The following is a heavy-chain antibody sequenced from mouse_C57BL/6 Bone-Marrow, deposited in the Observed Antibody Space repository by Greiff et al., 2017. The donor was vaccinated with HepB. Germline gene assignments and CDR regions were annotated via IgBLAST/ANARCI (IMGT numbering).Heavy chain of an antibody. V-gene: IGHV1-64*01. CDR1: GYTFTSYW. J-gene: IGHJ2*01. CDR2: IHPNSGST. CDR3: ARSYGSPDY. D-gene: IGHD1-1*01. Sequence: LQQPGAELVKPGASVKLSCKASGYTFTSYWMHWVKQRPGQGLEWIGMIHPNSGSTNYNEKFKSKATLTVDKSSSTTYMQLSSLTSEDSAVYYCARSYGSPDYWGQGTTLTVSS.